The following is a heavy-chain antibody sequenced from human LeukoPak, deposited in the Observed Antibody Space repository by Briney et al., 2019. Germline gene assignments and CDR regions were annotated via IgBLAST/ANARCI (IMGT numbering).Heavy chain of an antibody. V-gene: IGHV3-66*01. CDR1: GFTFSSYG. CDR3: ATGRGFSYGLFDY. CDR2: IYSDGTT. D-gene: IGHD5-18*01. J-gene: IGHJ4*02. Sequence: GGSLRLSCAASGFTFSSYGMSWVRQAPGKGLAWVSVIYSDGTTVYADSVKGRFTISRDNSKNTLYLQMNSLRAEDTAVYYCATGRGFSYGLFDYWGQGTLVTVSS.